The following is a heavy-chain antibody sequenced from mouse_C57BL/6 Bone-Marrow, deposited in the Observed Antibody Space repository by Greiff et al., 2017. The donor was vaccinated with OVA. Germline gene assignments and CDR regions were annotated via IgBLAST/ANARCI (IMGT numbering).Heavy chain of an antibody. CDR2: INPSSGYT. CDR1: GYTFTSYW. CDR3: ARYDYVPFAY. D-gene: IGHD2-4*01. Sequence: VQLQQSGAELAKPGASVKLSCKASGYTFTSYWMHWVTQRPGQGLEWIGYINPSSGYTKYNQKFKDKATLTAAKYSSTAYMQLSSLTYEDSAVYYCARYDYVPFAYWGQGTLVTVSA. V-gene: IGHV1-7*01. J-gene: IGHJ3*01.